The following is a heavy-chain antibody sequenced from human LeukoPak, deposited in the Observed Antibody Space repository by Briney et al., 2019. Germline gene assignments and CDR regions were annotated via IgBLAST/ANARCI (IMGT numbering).Heavy chain of an antibody. V-gene: IGHV3-23*01. D-gene: IGHD4-23*01. CDR1: GFTFSSYA. CDR3: ARGRPIGGRGY. J-gene: IGHJ4*02. CDR2: ISGSGGST. Sequence: PGGSLRLSCAASGFTFSSYAMSWVRQAPGKGLEWVSAISGSGGSTYYADSVKGRFTISRDNAKNTLYLQMNSLRAEDTALYYCARGRPIGGRGYWGQGTLVTVSS.